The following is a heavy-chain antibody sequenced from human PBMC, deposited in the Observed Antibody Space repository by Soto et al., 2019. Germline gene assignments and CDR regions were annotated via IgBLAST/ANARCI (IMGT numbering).Heavy chain of an antibody. J-gene: IGHJ6*02. V-gene: IGHV4-59*01. CDR2: LYYTGST. D-gene: IGHD3-3*01. Sequence: SETPSLTCNVSGGSISDFYWSWIRQSPGKRLEWIGYLYYTGSTNYNPALKSRVTISLDTSKNQFSLQVRSVTAADTAVYYCARGGGYDFRSSQAPPIDVWGQGTTVTVSS. CDR3: ARGGGYDFRSSQAPPIDV. CDR1: GGSISDFY.